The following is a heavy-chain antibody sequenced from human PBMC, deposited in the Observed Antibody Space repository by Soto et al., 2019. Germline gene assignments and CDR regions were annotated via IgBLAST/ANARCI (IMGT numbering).Heavy chain of an antibody. D-gene: IGHD1-1*01. CDR1: GFTFSSYA. CDR3: ARDQMTLYNRPSYYYYGMDV. V-gene: IGHV3-64*04. CDR2: ISSNGSNK. Sequence: GGSLRLSCSASGFTFSSYAMHWVRQAPGKGLEYVSAISSNGSNKYYADSVKGRFTISRDNSKNTLYLQMNSLRAEDTAVYYCARDQMTLYNRPSYYYYGMDVWGQGTTVTVSS. J-gene: IGHJ6*02.